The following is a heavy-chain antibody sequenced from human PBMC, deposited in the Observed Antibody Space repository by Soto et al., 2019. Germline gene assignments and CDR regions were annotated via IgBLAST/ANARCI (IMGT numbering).Heavy chain of an antibody. CDR2: IIPILGIA. J-gene: IGHJ4*02. CDR1: GGTFSSYT. Sequence: ASVKVSCKASGGTFSSYTISWVRQAPGQGLEWMGRIIPILGIANYAQKFQGRVTITADKSTSTAYMELSSLRSEDTAVYYCAREGPAHKPRIPDYWGQGTLVTVSS. V-gene: IGHV1-69*04. D-gene: IGHD2-2*02. CDR3: AREGPAHKPRIPDY.